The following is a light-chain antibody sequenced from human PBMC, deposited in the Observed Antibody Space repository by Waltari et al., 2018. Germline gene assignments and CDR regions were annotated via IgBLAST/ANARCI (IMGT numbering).Light chain of an antibody. Sequence: EILMTQSPATLSVSPGERATLSCRASQSIGRDLAWYQQRPGQAPRPLISSATVRATGVPARFSASGSGTEFTLTISSLQAEDVAVYYCQHFNNWPPWAFGQGTKVEIK. CDR3: QHFNNWPPWA. V-gene: IGKV3-15*01. J-gene: IGKJ1*01. CDR1: QSIGRD. CDR2: SAT.